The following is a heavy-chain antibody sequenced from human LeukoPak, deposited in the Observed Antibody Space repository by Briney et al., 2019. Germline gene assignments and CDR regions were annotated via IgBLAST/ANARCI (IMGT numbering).Heavy chain of an antibody. CDR1: GFTFSTFA. CDR2: IFPSGGEV. Sequence: GGSLRLSCAASGFTFSTFAMIWVRQPPGKGLEWVSSIFPSGGEVHYADSVRGRFTISRDNSKNTLYLQMNSLRAEDTAVYYCAKESDYYGSGSYLDYWGQGTLVTVSS. D-gene: IGHD3-10*01. V-gene: IGHV3-23*01. J-gene: IGHJ4*02. CDR3: AKESDYYGSGSYLDY.